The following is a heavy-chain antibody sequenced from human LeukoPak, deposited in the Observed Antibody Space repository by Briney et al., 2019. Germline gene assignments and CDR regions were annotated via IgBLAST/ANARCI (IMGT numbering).Heavy chain of an antibody. CDR2: ISGGGDST. CDR1: GFTFTTYA. D-gene: IGHD2-2*02. V-gene: IGHV3-23*01. CDR3: ARARYCSSSSCYIDY. Sequence: PGGSLRLSCAASGFTFTTYAMSWVRRAPGKGLEWVSGISGGGDSTYYADSVKGRFTISRDNAKNTLYLQMNSLRAEDTAVYYCARARYCSSSSCYIDYWGQGTLVTVSS. J-gene: IGHJ4*02.